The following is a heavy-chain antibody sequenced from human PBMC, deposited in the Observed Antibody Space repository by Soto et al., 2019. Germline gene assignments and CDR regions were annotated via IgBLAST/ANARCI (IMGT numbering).Heavy chain of an antibody. Sequence: GGSLRLSCAASGFTFSSYAMHWVRQAPGKGLEWVAVISYDGSNKYYADSVKGRFTISRDNSKNTLYLQMNSLRAEDTAVYYCARAPQKFYDEEHFQHWGQGTLVTVSS. V-gene: IGHV3-30-3*01. CDR1: GFTFSSYA. CDR3: ARAPQKFYDEEHFQH. D-gene: IGHD5-12*01. CDR2: ISYDGSNK. J-gene: IGHJ1*01.